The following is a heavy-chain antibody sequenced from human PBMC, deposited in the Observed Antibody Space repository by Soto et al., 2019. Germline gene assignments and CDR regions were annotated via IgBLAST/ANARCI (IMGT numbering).Heavy chain of an antibody. J-gene: IGHJ4*02. D-gene: IGHD5-12*01. CDR3: VKKGYSGYDWDY. CDR2: INSNGGST. CDR1: GFTFSSYA. Sequence: EVQLVESGGGLVQPGGSLRLSCSASGFTFSSYAMHWVRQAPGKGLEYVSVINSNGGSTYYADSVKGRFTISRDNSKNTVYLQMSSLRAEDTAVYYCVKKGYSGYDWDYWGQGTLVTVSS. V-gene: IGHV3-64D*06.